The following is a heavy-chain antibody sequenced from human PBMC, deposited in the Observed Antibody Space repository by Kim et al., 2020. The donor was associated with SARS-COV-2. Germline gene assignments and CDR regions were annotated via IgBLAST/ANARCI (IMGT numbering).Heavy chain of an antibody. J-gene: IGHJ4*02. CDR2: ISSSSSYI. CDR1: GFTFSSYT. CDR3: ARDRDSSGYADS. D-gene: IGHD3-22*01. V-gene: IGHV3-21*01. Sequence: GGSLRLSCAASGFTFSSYTMNWVRQAPGKGLEWVSSISSSSSYIYYADSLKGRFTISRDNANNALYLQMNSLRAEDTALYYCARDRDSSGYADSWVQGTL.